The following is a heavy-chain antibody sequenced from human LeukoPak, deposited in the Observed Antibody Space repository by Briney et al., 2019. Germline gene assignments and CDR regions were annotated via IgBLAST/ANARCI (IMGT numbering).Heavy chain of an antibody. Sequence: PGGSLRLSCAASGFIFSNYWMHWVRQAPGKGLVWVARINSDGSRISYADSVKGRFTISRDNAENTLYLQMSSLRAEDTAVYYCARGVGDYVLLDCWGHGILVSVSS. CDR1: GFIFSNYW. CDR3: ARGVGDYVLLDC. J-gene: IGHJ4*01. CDR2: INSDGSRI. V-gene: IGHV3-74*01. D-gene: IGHD2-21*02.